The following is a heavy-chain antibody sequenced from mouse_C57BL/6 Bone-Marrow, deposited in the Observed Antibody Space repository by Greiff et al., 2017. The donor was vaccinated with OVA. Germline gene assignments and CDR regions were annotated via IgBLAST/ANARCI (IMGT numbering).Heavy chain of an antibody. J-gene: IGHJ4*01. CDR1: GFNIKDYY. D-gene: IGHD4-1*02. CDR3: TPTGTNYYAMDY. CDR2: IDPEDGDT. V-gene: IGHV14-1*01. Sequence: EVQRVESGAELVRPGASVKLSCTASGFNIKDYYMHWVKQRPEQGLEWIGRIDPEDGDTEYAPKFQGKATMTADTSSNTAYLQLSSLTSEDTAVYYCTPTGTNYYAMDYWGQGTSVTVSS.